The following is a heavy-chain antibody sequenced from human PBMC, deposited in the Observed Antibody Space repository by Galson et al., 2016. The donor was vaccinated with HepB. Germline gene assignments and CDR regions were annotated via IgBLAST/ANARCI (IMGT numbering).Heavy chain of an antibody. J-gene: IGHJ4*02. Sequence: SLRLSCAGSGFTFSSYAMSWVRQAPGKGLECVSVVSGSSSTTYYADSVKGRFTISKDNSRNTLYLQMNTLRAEDTAIYYCAKGRVGITTSALDYWGQGTLVTVSS. CDR3: AKGRVGITTSALDY. CDR2: VSGSSSTT. CDR1: GFTFSSYA. V-gene: IGHV3-23*01. D-gene: IGHD1-26*01.